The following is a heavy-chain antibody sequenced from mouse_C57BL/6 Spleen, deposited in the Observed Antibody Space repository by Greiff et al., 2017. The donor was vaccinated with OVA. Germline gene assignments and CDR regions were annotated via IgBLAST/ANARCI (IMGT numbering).Heavy chain of an antibody. Sequence: EVQLQQSGPELVKPGASVKISCKASGYSFTGYYMHWVKQSPEKSLEWIGEINPSTGGTTYNHKFKAKATVTVDKSSSTAYMQLKILTSEDSAVFVCAKGLRRGYALDYWGQGTSVTVSS. CDR3: AKGLRRGYALDY. D-gene: IGHD2-12*01. CDR2: INPSTGGT. J-gene: IGHJ4*01. CDR1: GYSFTGYY. V-gene: IGHV1-42*01.